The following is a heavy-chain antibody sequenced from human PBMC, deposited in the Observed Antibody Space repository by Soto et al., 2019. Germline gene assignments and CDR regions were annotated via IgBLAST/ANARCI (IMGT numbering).Heavy chain of an antibody. CDR2: IYYSGST. V-gene: IGHV4-30-4*01. Sequence: KASETLSLTCTVSGGSISSGDYYWRWIRQPPGKGLEWIGYIYYSGSTYYNPSLKSRVTISVDTSKNQFSLKLSSVTAADTAVYYCARTNWNNFDYWGQGTLVTVSS. CDR1: GGSISSGDYY. J-gene: IGHJ4*02. CDR3: ARTNWNNFDY. D-gene: IGHD1-20*01.